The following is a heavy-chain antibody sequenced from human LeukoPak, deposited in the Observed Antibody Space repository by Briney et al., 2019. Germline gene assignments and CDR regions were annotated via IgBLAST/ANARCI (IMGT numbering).Heavy chain of an antibody. Sequence: PSETLSLTCTVSGGSISSYYWSWIRQPPGKGLEWIGHIYYSGSTNYNPSLKSRVTISIDTSKNQFSLRLNSVTAADTAAYYCARGAAGYSYGWGQGTLVTASS. CDR1: GGSISSYY. CDR2: IYYSGST. CDR3: ARGAAGYSYG. V-gene: IGHV4-59*01. D-gene: IGHD5-18*01. J-gene: IGHJ4*02.